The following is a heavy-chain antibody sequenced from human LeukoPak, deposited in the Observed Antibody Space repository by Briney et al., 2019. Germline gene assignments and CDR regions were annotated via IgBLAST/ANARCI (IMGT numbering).Heavy chain of an antibody. V-gene: IGHV4-34*01. D-gene: IGHD6-13*01. J-gene: IGHJ4*02. CDR1: GGSFSGYY. Sequence: PPETLSLTCAVYGGSFSGYYWSWIRQPPGKGLEWIGEINHSGSTNYNPSLKSRVTISVDTSKNQFSLKLSSVTAADTAVYYCARGGITGYSTWGQGTLVTVSS. CDR3: ARGGITGYST. CDR2: INHSGST.